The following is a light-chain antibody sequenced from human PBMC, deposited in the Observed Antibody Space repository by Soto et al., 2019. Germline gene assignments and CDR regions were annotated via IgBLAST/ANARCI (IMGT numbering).Light chain of an antibody. CDR2: DAS. CDR1: QSVSSY. J-gene: IGKJ5*01. V-gene: IGKV3-11*01. CDR3: QQRSNWPPIT. Sequence: EIVLTQSPATLSLSPGERATLQCRASQSVSSYLAWYQQKPGQAPRLLIYDASNRATGIPARFSGSGSGTDFTLTISSLEPEDFAVYYCQQRSNWPPITFGQGTRREIK.